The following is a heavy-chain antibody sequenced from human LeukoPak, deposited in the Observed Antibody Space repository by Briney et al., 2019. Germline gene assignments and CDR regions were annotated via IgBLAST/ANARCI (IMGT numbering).Heavy chain of an antibody. CDR1: GFTFSSYG. CDR3: ARGPAPYSSTPADY. V-gene: IGHV3-33*01. D-gene: IGHD6-13*01. J-gene: IGHJ4*02. Sequence: GGSLKLSCAASGFTFSSYGMHWVRQAPGKGLEWVAVIWYDGSNKYYADSVKGRFTISRDNSKNTLYLQMNSLRAEDTAVYYCARGPAPYSSTPADYWGQGTLVTVSS. CDR2: IWYDGSNK.